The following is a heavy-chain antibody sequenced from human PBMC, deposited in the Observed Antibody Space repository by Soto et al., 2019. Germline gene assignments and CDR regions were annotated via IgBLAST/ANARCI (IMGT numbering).Heavy chain of an antibody. J-gene: IGHJ4*02. CDR1: GGSISNYY. CDR2: IYYSGST. D-gene: IGHD3-10*01. V-gene: IGHV4-59*01. Sequence: QVQLQESGPGLVKPSETLSLTCTVSGGSISNYYWSWIRQPPGKGLEWIGYIYYSGSTNYNPSLTSRGTICXXPXKXQFALRLSSVTAADTAVYYCARYYSGSGSYQYYFDYWGQGTLVTVSS. CDR3: ARYYSGSGSYQYYFDY.